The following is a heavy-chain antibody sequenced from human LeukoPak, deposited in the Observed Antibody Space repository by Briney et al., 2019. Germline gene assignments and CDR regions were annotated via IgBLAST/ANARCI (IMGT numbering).Heavy chain of an antibody. J-gene: IGHJ4*02. CDR1: GDSMRGYY. V-gene: IGHV4-4*07. CDR3: VREHCSGGSCYIDY. CDR2: IYTSGST. Sequence: SETLSLTCTVSGDSMRGYYWSWIRQPAGKGLEWIGRIYTSGSTNYNPSLKSRVTISVDTSKNQFSLKLSSVTAADAAVYYCVREHCSGGSCYIDYWGQGTLVTVSS. D-gene: IGHD2-15*01.